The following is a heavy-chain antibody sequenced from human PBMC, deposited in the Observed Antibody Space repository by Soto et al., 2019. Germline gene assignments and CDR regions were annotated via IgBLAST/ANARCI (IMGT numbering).Heavy chain of an antibody. Sequence: QVTLKESGPVLVKPTETLTLTCTVSGFSLSNARMGVSWIRQPPGKALEWLAHIFSNDEKSYSTSLKSRLTISKDTAKSQVVLTMTNMDPVDTATYYCARIQRTYYDVWSVDNWFDPWGQGTLVTVSS. V-gene: IGHV2-26*01. CDR1: GFSLSNARMG. D-gene: IGHD3-3*01. J-gene: IGHJ5*02. CDR3: ARIQRTYYDVWSVDNWFDP. CDR2: IFSNDEK.